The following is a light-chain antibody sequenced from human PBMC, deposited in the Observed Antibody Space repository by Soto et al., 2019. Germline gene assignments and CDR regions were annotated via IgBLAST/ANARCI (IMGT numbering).Light chain of an antibody. V-gene: IGKV3-20*01. Sequence: EIVLTQSPGTLSLSLGERATLSCRASQSVSCNYLAWYQQKPGQAPRLLIYATSSRATGIPDRFSGSGSGTDFTLTISRLEPEDFAVYYCQQYGNSPRYSFGQGTKLEIK. CDR3: QQYGNSPRYS. CDR1: QSVSCNY. CDR2: ATS. J-gene: IGKJ2*03.